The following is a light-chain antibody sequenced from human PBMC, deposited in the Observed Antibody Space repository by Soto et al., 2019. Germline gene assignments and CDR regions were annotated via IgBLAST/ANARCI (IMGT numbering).Light chain of an antibody. J-gene: IGLJ1*01. CDR3: SSYAGSNNPYV. CDR2: EVS. CDR1: SSDIGGYNY. V-gene: IGLV2-8*01. Sequence: QSALTQPPSASGSPGQSVTISCTGTSSDIGGYNYVSWYQQYPGKAPKLMIYEVSKRPSGVPDRFSGSKSGNTASLTVSGLQAEDEADYYCSSYAGSNNPYVFGTGTKLTV.